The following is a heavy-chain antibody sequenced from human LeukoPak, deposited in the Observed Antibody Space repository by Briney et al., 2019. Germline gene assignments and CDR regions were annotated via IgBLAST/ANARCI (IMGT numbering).Heavy chain of an antibody. D-gene: IGHD3-22*01. Sequence: SVKVSCKASGGTFSSYAISWVRQAPGQGLEWMGGIIPIFGTANYAQKFQGRVTITADESTSTAYMELSSLRSEDTAVYYCARHLYYYDSSGYSSWGQGTLVTVSS. CDR2: IIPIFGTA. J-gene: IGHJ4*02. CDR1: GGTFSSYA. V-gene: IGHV1-69*13. CDR3: ARHLYYYDSSGYSS.